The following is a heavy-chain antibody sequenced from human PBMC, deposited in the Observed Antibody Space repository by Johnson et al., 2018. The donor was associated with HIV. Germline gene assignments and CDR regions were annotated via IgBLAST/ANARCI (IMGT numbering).Heavy chain of an antibody. CDR1: GFTFSSSA. Sequence: QVQLVESGGGVVQPGKSLRLSCAASGFTFSSSAMHWVRQAPGQGLQWVALISYDGSIKYFADSVKGRFTISRDNSKNTLHLQMNSLRPEDTAVYYCARGVGGRTADAFDIWGQGTMVTVSS. D-gene: IGHD3-16*01. CDR2: ISYDGSIK. CDR3: ARGVGGRTADAFDI. J-gene: IGHJ3*02. V-gene: IGHV3-30-3*01.